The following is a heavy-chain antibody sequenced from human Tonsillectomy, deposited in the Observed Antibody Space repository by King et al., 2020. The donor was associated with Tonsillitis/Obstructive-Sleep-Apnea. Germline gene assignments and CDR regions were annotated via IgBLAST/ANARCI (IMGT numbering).Heavy chain of an antibody. CDR3: ARDYYDSSGYYHGYFQH. D-gene: IGHD3-22*01. V-gene: IGHV1-18*01. CDR2: SRPNNGDT. Sequence: VQLVESGAEVKKPGASVKVSCKASGYTFTSYDITWLRQAPGQGLEWMGWSRPNNGDTNYAQKFQGRVTMTSDTSTNTAYMELRSLRSDDTAVYYCARDYYDSSGYYHGYFQHWGQGTLVTVPS. CDR1: GYTFTSYD. J-gene: IGHJ1*01.